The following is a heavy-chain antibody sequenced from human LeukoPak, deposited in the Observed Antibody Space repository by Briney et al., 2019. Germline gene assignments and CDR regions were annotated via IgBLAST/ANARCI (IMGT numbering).Heavy chain of an antibody. CDR3: ARGEGDSSSSQDFDR. CDR1: GASISTYY. D-gene: IGHD6-6*01. V-gene: IGHV4-4*09. Sequence: SETLSLTCNVSGASISTYYWNWIRQSPGKGLDWIGYIHTSGSTNYNLSLKSRVAMSVDTSKNQFSLKLKSVTAADTAVYYCARGEGDSSSSQDFDRWGQGTLVTVSS. J-gene: IGHJ4*01. CDR2: IHTSGST.